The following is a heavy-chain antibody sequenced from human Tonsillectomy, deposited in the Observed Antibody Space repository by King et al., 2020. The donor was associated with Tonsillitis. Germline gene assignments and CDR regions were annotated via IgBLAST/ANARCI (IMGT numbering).Heavy chain of an antibody. D-gene: IGHD3-10*01. V-gene: IGHV3-11*05. J-gene: IGHJ3*02. CDR2: IDGSSSDT. CDR1: RFIFSDYY. Sequence: VQLVESGGGLVKPGGSLRLSCAASRFIFSDYYMSWIRQAPGKGLEWVSYIDGSSSDTNYADSVKGRFTISRDNAKKSLYLQMNSLRAEDTAVYYCAGDGPHGSGSYYDAFDIWGQGTMVTVSS. CDR3: AGDGPHGSGSYYDAFDI.